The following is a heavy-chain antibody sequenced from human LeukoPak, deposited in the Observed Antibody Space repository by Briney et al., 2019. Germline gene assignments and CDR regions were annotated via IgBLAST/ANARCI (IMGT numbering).Heavy chain of an antibody. V-gene: IGHV3-7*01. Sequence: GGSLRLSCAASGFTFGSYWMNWVRQAPGKGLEWVANIKQDGSERFYVDSVKGRFTVSRDNAKNSLYLQMNSLRAEDTAMYYCARDPVLWFGDSSPANWFDPWGQGILVSVSS. CDR3: ARDPVLWFGDSSPANWFDP. D-gene: IGHD3-10*01. J-gene: IGHJ5*02. CDR2: IKQDGSER. CDR1: GFTFGSYW.